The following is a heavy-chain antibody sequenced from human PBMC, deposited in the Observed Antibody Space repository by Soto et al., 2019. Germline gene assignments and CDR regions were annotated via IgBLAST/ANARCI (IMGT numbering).Heavy chain of an antibody. CDR1: GGSISSYY. J-gene: IGHJ4*02. Sequence: PSETLSLTXTVSGGSISSYYWSWIRQPPGKGLEWIGYIYYSGSTNYNPSLKSRVTISVDTSKNQFSLKLSSVTAADTAVYYCPREPLGRYYDSSGSFDYWGQGTLVTVSS. CDR3: PREPLGRYYDSSGSFDY. D-gene: IGHD3-22*01. V-gene: IGHV4-59*01. CDR2: IYYSGST.